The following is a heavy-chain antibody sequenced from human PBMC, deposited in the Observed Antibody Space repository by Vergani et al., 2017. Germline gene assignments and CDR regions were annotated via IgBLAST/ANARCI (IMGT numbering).Heavy chain of an antibody. J-gene: IGHJ5*02. CDR2: ISGSGGST. CDR3: AKSSDSSGYYYVGDWFDP. Sequence: EVQLVESGGGLVKPGGSLRLSCAASGFTFSSYSMNWVRQAPGKGLEWVSAISGSGGSTYYADSVKGRFTISRDNSKNTLYLQVNSLRAEDTAVYYCAKSSDSSGYYYVGDWFDPWGQGTLVTVSS. CDR1: GFTFSSYS. V-gene: IGHV3-23*04. D-gene: IGHD3-22*01.